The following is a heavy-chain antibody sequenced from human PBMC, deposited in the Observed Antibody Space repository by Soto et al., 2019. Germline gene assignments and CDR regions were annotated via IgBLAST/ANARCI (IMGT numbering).Heavy chain of an antibody. CDR3: ARDGLPYDILTGYPELRWFDP. CDR2: INPSGGST. Sequence: QVRLVQSGAEVKKPRASVKVSCKASGYTFTSYYMHWVRQAPGQGLEWMGTINPSGGSTSYAQKFQGRVTMTMDTSTSTVYMELSSLRSEDTAVYHCARDGLPYDILTGYPELRWFDPWGQGTLVTVSS. D-gene: IGHD3-9*01. V-gene: IGHV1-46*01. J-gene: IGHJ5*02. CDR1: GYTFTSYY.